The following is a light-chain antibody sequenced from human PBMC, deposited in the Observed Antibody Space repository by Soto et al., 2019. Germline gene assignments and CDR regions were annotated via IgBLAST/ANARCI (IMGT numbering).Light chain of an antibody. V-gene: IGLV2-14*01. CDR2: DVS. CDR1: SSDVGGYDY. J-gene: IGLJ1*01. CDR3: SSHTTNSTYV. Sequence: QSVLTQPASVSGSPGQSITISCTGTSSDVGGYDYVSWYQQHPGKAPKLMIYDVSNRPSGVSNRFSGSKSGNTASLTISGLQAEDEAVYFCSSHTTNSTYVFGTGTKVTVL.